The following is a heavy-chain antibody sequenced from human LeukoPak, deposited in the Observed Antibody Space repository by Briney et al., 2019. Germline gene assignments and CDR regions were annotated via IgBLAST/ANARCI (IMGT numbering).Heavy chain of an antibody. CDR1: GFTFSSYW. CDR2: IKQDGSEK. CDR3: AREGPRAAAGTGAYPDY. V-gene: IGHV3-7*01. D-gene: IGHD6-13*01. Sequence: PGGSLRLSCAASGFTFSSYWMSWVRQAPGKGLEWVANIKQDGSEKYYVDSVKGRFTISRDNAKNSLYLQMNSLRAEDTAVYYCAREGPRAAAGTGAYPDYWGQGTLVTVSS. J-gene: IGHJ4*02.